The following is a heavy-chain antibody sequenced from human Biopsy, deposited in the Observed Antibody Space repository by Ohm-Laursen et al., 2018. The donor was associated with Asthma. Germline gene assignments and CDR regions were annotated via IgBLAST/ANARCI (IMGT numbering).Heavy chain of an antibody. Sequence: SETLSLTCRVYGGSISSFYRSWIRQSPEKGLEWMGYVYWTGSTNYNPSLKSRITMSVDTSKNRMFLELTSVTAADMAIYYCVRAVRNEQWLAPFDYWGQGKPVTVSS. V-gene: IGHV4-59*01. CDR2: VYWTGST. J-gene: IGHJ4*02. D-gene: IGHD6-19*01. CDR1: GGSISSFY. CDR3: VRAVRNEQWLAPFDY.